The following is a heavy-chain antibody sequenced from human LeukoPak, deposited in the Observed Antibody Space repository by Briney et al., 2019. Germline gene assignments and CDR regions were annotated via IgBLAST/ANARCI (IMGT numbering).Heavy chain of an antibody. J-gene: IGHJ4*02. Sequence: QPGGSLRLSCSASGFNFETHAMHWVRQAPGKGLEWVSAISGSGGSTYYADSVKGRFTTSRDNSKNTLYLQMNSLRAEDTAVYYCAKESDPPVLLWFGDRRKGEFDYWGQGTLVTVSS. V-gene: IGHV3-23*01. CDR3: AKESDPPVLLWFGDRRKGEFDY. CDR1: GFNFETHA. CDR2: ISGSGGST. D-gene: IGHD3-10*01.